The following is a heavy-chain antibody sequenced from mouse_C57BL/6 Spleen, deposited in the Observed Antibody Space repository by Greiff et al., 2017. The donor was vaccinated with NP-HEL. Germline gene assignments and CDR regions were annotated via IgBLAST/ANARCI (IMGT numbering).Heavy chain of an antibody. CDR1: GYSFTGYY. D-gene: IGHD1-1*01. Sequence: EVKLQESGPELVKPGASVKISCKASGYSFTGYYMNWVKQSPEKSLEWIGEINPSTGGTTYNQKFKAKATLTVDKSSSTAYMQLKSLTSEDSAVYYCARSSSTHWYFDVWGTGTTVTVSS. J-gene: IGHJ1*03. V-gene: IGHV1-42*01. CDR2: INPSTGGT. CDR3: ARSSSTHWYFDV.